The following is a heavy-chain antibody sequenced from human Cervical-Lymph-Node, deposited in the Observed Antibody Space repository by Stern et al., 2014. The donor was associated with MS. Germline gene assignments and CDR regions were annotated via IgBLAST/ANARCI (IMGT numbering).Heavy chain of an antibody. CDR3: AKADDYAAGIDA. J-gene: IGHJ5*02. CDR1: GFKFVDFA. CDR2: LGWNSEGR. D-gene: IGHD3-16*01. V-gene: IGHV3-9*01. Sequence: VQLVQSGGGMVQPGRSLRLSCEASGFKFVDFAMHWVRQAPGKGLEWVSGLGWNSEGRGYADSVQGRFTISRDNAKSSLYLQMNSLTAEDTALYYCAKADDYAAGIDAWGQGTLVVVSS.